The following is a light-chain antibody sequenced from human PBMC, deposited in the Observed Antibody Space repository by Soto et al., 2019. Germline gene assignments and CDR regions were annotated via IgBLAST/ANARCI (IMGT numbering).Light chain of an antibody. Sequence: EIVLTQSPATLSLSPGERATLSCRASQSVSSYLAWYQQKPGQAPRLLIYDASNRATGIPARFSGSGSGTDFTLTIRSLEPEDFAVYYCQQRSNWRSTFGGGTKVDIK. CDR1: QSVSSY. J-gene: IGKJ4*01. V-gene: IGKV3-11*01. CDR3: QQRSNWRST. CDR2: DAS.